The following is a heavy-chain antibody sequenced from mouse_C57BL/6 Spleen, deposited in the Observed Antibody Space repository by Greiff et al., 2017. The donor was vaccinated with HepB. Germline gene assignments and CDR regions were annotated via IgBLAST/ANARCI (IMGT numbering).Heavy chain of an antibody. CDR2: IDPSDSYT. D-gene: IGHD1-1*01. J-gene: IGHJ3*01. V-gene: IGHV1-69*01. CDR1: GYTFTSYW. Sequence: QVQLQQPGAELVMPGASVKLSCKASGYTFTSYWMHWVKQRPGQGLAWIGEIDPSDSYTNYNQKFKGKSTLTVDKSSSTAYMQLSSLTSEDSAVYYCARLYYGSSYWFAYWGQGTLVTVSA. CDR3: ARLYYGSSYWFAY.